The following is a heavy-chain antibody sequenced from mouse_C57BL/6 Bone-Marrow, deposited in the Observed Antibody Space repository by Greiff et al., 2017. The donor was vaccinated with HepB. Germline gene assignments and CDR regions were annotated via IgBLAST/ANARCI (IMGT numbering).Heavy chain of an antibody. D-gene: IGHD1-1*01. CDR3: ASTCYGSSYGRFDY. J-gene: IGHJ2*01. CDR2: IYPRSGNT. Sequence: VMLVESGAELARPGASVKLSCKASGYTFTSYGISWVKQRPGQGLEWIGEIYPRSGNTYYNEKFKGKATLTADKSSSTAYMELRSLTSEDSAVYFCASTCYGSSYGRFDYWGQGTTLTVSS. CDR1: GYTFTSYG. V-gene: IGHV1-81*01.